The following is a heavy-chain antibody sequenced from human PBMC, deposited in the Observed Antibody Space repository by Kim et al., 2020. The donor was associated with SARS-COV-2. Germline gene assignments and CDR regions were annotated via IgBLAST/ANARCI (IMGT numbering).Heavy chain of an antibody. CDR2: IGTAGDT. CDR1: GFTFSSYD. V-gene: IGHV3-13*01. J-gene: IGHJ6*03. CDR3: ARGFGLSYYYYYMDV. D-gene: IGHD3-16*01. Sequence: GGSLRRSCAASGFTFSSYDMHWVRQATGKGLEWVSAIGTAGDTYYPGSVKGRFTISRENAKNSLYLQMNSLRAGDTAVYYCARGFGLSYYYYYMDVWGKGTTVTVSS.